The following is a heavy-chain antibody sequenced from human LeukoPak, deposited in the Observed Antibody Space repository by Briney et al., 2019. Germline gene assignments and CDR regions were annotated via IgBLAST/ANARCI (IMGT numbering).Heavy chain of an antibody. D-gene: IGHD3-22*01. Sequence: DSVKGRFTISRDNSKNTLYLQMNSLRAEDTAAYYCARPPAWSTYSYDSSGYYLFDYWGQGTLVTVSS. J-gene: IGHJ4*02. V-gene: IGHV3-30*01. CDR3: ARPPAWSTYSYDSSGYYLFDY.